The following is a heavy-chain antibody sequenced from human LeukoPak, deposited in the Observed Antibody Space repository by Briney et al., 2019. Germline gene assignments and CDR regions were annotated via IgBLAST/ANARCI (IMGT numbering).Heavy chain of an antibody. V-gene: IGHV4-39*01. CDR2: IYYSGNA. Sequence: SETLSLTCNVSGGSISSSSYYWGWIRQPPGKGLEWIGSIYYSGNAYYNSSLKSRVTISVDTSKNQFSLRVSSVTAADTAVYYCARLSLASRSYYNFHFDYWGQGTLVTVSS. J-gene: IGHJ4*02. CDR1: GGSISSSSYY. CDR3: ARLSLASRSYYNFHFDY. D-gene: IGHD3-10*01.